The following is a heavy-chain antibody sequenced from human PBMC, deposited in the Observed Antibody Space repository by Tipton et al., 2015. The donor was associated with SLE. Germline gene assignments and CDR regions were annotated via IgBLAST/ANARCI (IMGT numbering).Heavy chain of an antibody. CDR3: ARGNLNCSSTSCYPGYYFYYGMDV. J-gene: IGHJ6*02. D-gene: IGHD2-2*01. CDR2: IYYSGST. CDR1: GGSISSYY. V-gene: IGHV4-39*07. Sequence: TLSLTCTVSGGSISSYYWGWIRQPPGKGLEWIGSIYYSGSTYYNPSLKSRVTISVDTSKNQFSLKLSSVTAADTAVYYCARGNLNCSSTSCYPGYYFYYGMDVWGQGTTVTVSS.